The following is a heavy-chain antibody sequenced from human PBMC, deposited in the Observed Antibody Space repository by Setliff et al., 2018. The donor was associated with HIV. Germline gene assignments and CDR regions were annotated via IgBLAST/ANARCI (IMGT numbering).Heavy chain of an antibody. CDR3: ARAEQLALGDYYYMDV. CDR1: GGSISSYY. CDR2: IYYSGST. J-gene: IGHJ6*03. V-gene: IGHV4-59*01. Sequence: SETLSLTCTVSGGSISSYYWSWIRQPPGKGLEWIGYIYYSGSTNYNPSLKSRVTISVDTSKNQFSLKLSSVTAADTAVYYCARAEQLALGDYYYMDVWGKGTTVTVSS. D-gene: IGHD6-6*01.